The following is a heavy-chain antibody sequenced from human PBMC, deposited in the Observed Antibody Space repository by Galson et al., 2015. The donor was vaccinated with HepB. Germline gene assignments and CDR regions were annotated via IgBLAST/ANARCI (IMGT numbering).Heavy chain of an antibody. Sequence: SLRLSCAASGFTFRSYAMSWVRQAPGKGLGWVSAISPSGGSTYYAASVKGRFTISRDNSKNTLSLQMNSLRADDTAVYHCARPYSTSSSYYYGMDVWGQGTTVTVSS. V-gene: IGHV3-23*01. CDR1: GFTFRSYA. D-gene: IGHD6-6*01. J-gene: IGHJ6*02. CDR3: ARPYSTSSSYYYGMDV. CDR2: ISPSGGST.